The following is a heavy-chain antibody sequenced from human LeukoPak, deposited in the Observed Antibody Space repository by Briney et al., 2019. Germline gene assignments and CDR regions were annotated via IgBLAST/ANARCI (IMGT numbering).Heavy chain of an antibody. D-gene: IGHD3-3*01. V-gene: IGHV4-39*01. CDR1: GGSISSSSYY. J-gene: IGHJ5*02. Sequence: SETLSLTCTVSGGSISSSSYYWGWIRQPPGKGLEWIGSIYYSGSTYYNPSLKSRVTISVDTSKNQFSLKLTSVTAADTAVYYCASPAYYDFWSGSFNWIDPWGQGTLVTVSS. CDR2: IYYSGST. CDR3: ASPAYYDFWSGSFNWIDP.